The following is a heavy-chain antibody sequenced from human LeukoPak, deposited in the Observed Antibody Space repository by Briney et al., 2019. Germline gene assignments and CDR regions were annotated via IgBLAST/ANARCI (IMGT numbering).Heavy chain of an antibody. D-gene: IGHD2-15*01. CDR2: IYHNGFS. CDR1: GGSISSGDYY. V-gene: IGHV4-30-4*01. J-gene: IGHJ6*01. Sequence: PSQTLSLTCSVSGGSISSGDYYWSWIRQSPGKGLEWLGNIYHNGFSDNNPSLKSRVTMSVDTSKNQFSLSLSSVTGADTAVYYCAGEAYFESGGRYNYYGLDVWGPGATVTVSS. CDR3: AGEAYFESGGRYNYYGLDV.